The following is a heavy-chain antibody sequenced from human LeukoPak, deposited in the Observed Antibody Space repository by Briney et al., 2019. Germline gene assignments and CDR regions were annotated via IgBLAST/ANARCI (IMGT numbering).Heavy chain of an antibody. CDR2: ISCYDGET. D-gene: IGHD2/OR15-2a*01. CDR3: AKDPSNSIGRMTWFDP. Sequence: ASVMVSCKASGYTFRSHGISWVRQAPGQGLEWMGWISCYDGETKYAQKFQGRVTMTTDTSTSTAYMEVRSLRSDDTAVYYCAKDPSNSIGRMTWFDPWGQGTLVTVSS. CDR1: GYTFRSHG. V-gene: IGHV1-18*01. J-gene: IGHJ5*02.